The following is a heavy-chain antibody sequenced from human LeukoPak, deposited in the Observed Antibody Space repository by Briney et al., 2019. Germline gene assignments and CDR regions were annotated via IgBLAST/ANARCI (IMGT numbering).Heavy chain of an antibody. J-gene: IGHJ4*02. CDR1: GGSISSGDYY. V-gene: IGHV4-30-4*01. CDR3: ARVSGWTTGRDYYFDY. Sequence: PSETLSLTCTVSGGSISSGDYYWSWIRRPPGKGLEWIGYIYYNGRTYNNPSLKSRVTISVDTSKNQFSLNLSSVTAADTAVYYCARVSGWTTGRDYYFDYWGQGTLVTVSS. D-gene: IGHD1-1*01. CDR2: IYYNGRT.